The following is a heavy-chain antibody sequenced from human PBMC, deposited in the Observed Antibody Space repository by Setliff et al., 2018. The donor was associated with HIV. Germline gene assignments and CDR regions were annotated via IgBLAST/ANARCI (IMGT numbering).Heavy chain of an antibody. CDR3: VRGVQSPPHYSYYYMDV. V-gene: IGHV1-69*10. CDR1: GGNFRSYG. D-gene: IGHD3-3*01. J-gene: IGHJ6*03. CDR2: IIPMSGVP. Sequence: SVKVSCKASGGNFRSYGISWVRQAPGQGLEWMGGIIPMSGVPKYAQRFQGKVTITADKSTSTAYMELTSLRFDDTAMYYCVRGVQSPPHYSYYYMDVWGEGTMVTVSS.